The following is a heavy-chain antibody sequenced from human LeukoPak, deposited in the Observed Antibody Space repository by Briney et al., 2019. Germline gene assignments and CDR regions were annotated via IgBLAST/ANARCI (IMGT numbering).Heavy chain of an antibody. J-gene: IGHJ4*02. D-gene: IGHD6-19*01. CDR1: GGSISSYY. V-gene: IGHV4-59*08. CDR3: ARRESSGFFDY. Sequence: PSETLSLTCTVSGGSISSYYWSWIRQPPGKGLEWIGYIYYSGSTSYNPSLNSRVIISPDTSKNQFSLNLSSVTAADTAVYYCARRESSGFFDYWGQGTLVTVSS. CDR2: IYYSGST.